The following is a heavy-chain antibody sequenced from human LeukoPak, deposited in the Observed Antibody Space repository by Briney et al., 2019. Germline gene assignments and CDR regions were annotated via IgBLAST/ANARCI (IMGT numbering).Heavy chain of an antibody. CDR1: GYTFTGYY. D-gene: IGHD2/OR15-2a*01. Sequence: ASVKVSCKASGYTFTGYYMHWVRQAPGQGLEWMGWINPNSGGTNYAQKFQGWVTMTRDTSISTAYMELSRLRSDDTAVYYCAKGRTRWVKEEYDYWGQGTLVTVSS. CDR3: AKGRTRWVKEEYDY. CDR2: INPNSGGT. J-gene: IGHJ4*02. V-gene: IGHV1-2*04.